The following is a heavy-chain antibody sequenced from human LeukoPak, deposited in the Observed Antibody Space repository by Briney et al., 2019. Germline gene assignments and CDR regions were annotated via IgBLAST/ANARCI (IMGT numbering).Heavy chain of an antibody. V-gene: IGHV4-30-4*08. CDR2: ISYSGST. CDR1: GGSISSGDYY. D-gene: IGHD3/OR15-3a*01. CDR3: ARDLSGLNYYYYYMDV. J-gene: IGHJ6*03. Sequence: SETLSLTCTVSGGSISSGDYYWSWIRQPPGKGLEWIGYISYSGSTYYSPSLKSRITISVDTSKNQFSLRLTSVTAADTAVYYCARDLSGLNYYYYYMDVWGKGTPVTVSS.